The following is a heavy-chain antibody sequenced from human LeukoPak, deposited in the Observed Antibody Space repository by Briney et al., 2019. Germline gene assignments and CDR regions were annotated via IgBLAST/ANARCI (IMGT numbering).Heavy chain of an antibody. D-gene: IGHD6-6*01. J-gene: IGHJ4*02. CDR1: GYTFTSYY. V-gene: IGHV1-69*05. CDR2: IIPIFGTA. Sequence: ASVKVSCKASGYTFTSYYMHWVRQAPGQGLEWMGGIIPIFGTANYAQKFQGRVTITTDESTSTAYMELSSLRSEDTAVYYCARDPGYSSSPGVDYWGQGTLVTVSS. CDR3: ARDPGYSSSPGVDY.